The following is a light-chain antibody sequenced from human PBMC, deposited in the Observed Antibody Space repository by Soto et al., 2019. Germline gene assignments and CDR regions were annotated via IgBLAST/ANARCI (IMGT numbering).Light chain of an antibody. CDR1: SSKIGAGYD. V-gene: IGLV1-40*01. J-gene: IGLJ1*01. CDR3: QSYDSSLSGSV. CDR2: GNN. Sequence: QSVLTQPPSVSGAPGQRVTLSCTGSSSKIGAGYDVHWYQLLPGTAPKLLIYGNNNRPSGVPDRFSGSKSGTSASLAISGFQALYEAYYYCQSYDSSLSGSVFGTGTKVTVL.